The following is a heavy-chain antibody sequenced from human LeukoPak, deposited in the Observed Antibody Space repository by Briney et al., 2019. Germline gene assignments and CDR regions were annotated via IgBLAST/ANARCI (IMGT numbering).Heavy chain of an antibody. V-gene: IGHV4-59*10. CDR3: ARVVPAAIRGPYYYYYYMDV. CDR2: IYTSGST. D-gene: IGHD2-2*02. CDR1: GGSFSGYY. Sequence: PSETLSLTCAVYGGSFSGYYWSWIRQPAGKGLEWIGRIYTSGSTNYNPSLKSRVTISVDTSKNQFSLKLSSVTAADTAVYYCARVVPAAIRGPYYYYYYMDVWGKGTTVTVSS. J-gene: IGHJ6*03.